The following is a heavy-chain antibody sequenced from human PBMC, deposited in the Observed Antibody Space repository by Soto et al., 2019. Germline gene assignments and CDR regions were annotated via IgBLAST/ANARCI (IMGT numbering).Heavy chain of an antibody. CDR1: GGSISSSNW. CDR2: IYHSGST. CDR3: ARDAADAYFDY. V-gene: IGHV4-4*02. J-gene: IGHJ4*02. Sequence: QVQLQESGPGLVKPSGTLSLTCAVSGGSISSSNWWSWVRQPPGKGLEWIGEIYHSGSTNYNPSLKSRVTISVYRAKNQCSLKLSSVTAADTAVYYCARDAADAYFDYWGQGTLVTVSS. D-gene: IGHD2-8*01.